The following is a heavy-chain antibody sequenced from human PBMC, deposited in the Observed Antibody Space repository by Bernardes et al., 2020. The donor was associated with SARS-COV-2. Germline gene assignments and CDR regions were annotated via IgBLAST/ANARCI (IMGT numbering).Heavy chain of an antibody. Sequence: ASVKVSCKASGYTFTDYYMHWVRQAPGQGLESMGWINPNSGGTNYAQKFRGWVTMTRDTSISTAYMELSRLRSDDTAVYYCARALNWGIYHYGMDVWGQGTTVTVSS. V-gene: IGHV1-2*04. CDR3: ARALNWGIYHYGMDV. D-gene: IGHD7-27*01. J-gene: IGHJ6*02. CDR1: GYTFTDYY. CDR2: INPNSGGT.